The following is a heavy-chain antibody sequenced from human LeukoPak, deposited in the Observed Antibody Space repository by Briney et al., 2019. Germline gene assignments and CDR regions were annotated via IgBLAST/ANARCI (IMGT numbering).Heavy chain of an antibody. CDR1: GFTFSSYG. D-gene: IGHD5-18*01. J-gene: IGHJ4*02. CDR3: ASPTVQYSYGPGY. Sequence: GGSLRLSCAASGFTFSSYGMHWVRQAPGKGLEWVAVISYDGSNKYYADSVKGRFTISRDNSKNTLYLQMNSLRAEDTAVYYCASPTVQYSYGPGYWGQGTLVTVSS. V-gene: IGHV3-30*03. CDR2: ISYDGSNK.